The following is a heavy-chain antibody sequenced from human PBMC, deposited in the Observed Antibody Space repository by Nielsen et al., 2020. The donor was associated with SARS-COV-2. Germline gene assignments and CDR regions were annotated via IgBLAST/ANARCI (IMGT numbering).Heavy chain of an antibody. CDR2: ISYVGSNK. CDR3: ARDQVCSSAGYFDY. D-gene: IGHD6-6*01. V-gene: IGHV3-30*03. CDR1: EFTFSSYG. J-gene: IGHJ4*02. Sequence: GGSLRPSCEASEFTFSSYGMHWVRQAPGKGLEWVAVISYVGSNKYYADSVTGRFTISRDNSKNTLYLQMNSLRAEGTAVYYCARDQVCSSAGYFDYWGQGTLVTVSS.